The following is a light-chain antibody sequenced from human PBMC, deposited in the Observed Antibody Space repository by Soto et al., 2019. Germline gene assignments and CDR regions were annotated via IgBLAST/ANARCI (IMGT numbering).Light chain of an antibody. J-gene: IGKJ3*01. CDR2: AAS. CDR3: QQSYKTPFT. CDR1: QNISKY. Sequence: DIQMTQSPSSLSASVGDRVTITCRASQNISKYLNWYQRKTGKAPKLLIYAASTLQSGVPSRFRGSESGTEFTLTISILQPEDFGDYICQQSYKTPFTFGPGTKVEIK. V-gene: IGKV1-39*01.